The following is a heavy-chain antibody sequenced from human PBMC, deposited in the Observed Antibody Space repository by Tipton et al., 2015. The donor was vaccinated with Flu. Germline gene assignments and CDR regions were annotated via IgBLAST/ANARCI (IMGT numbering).Heavy chain of an antibody. D-gene: IGHD2-2*01. V-gene: IGHV4-59*08. J-gene: IGHJ6*02. Sequence: LRLSCTVSGGSISSYYWSWIRQPPGEGLEWIGYIYYSGSTNYNPSLKSRVTISVDTSKNQFSLKLSSVTAADTAVYYCARHGYQLPLPWYYYYYYGMDVWGQGTTVTVSS. CDR1: GGSISSYY. CDR3: ARHGYQLPLPWYYYYYYGMDV. CDR2: IYYSGST.